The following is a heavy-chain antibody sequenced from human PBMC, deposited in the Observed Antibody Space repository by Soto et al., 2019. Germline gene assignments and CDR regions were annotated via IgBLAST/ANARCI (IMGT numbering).Heavy chain of an antibody. CDR3: ARGGTAMVKNSNYYDSSGADIDY. CDR1: GYTFTSYG. CDR2: ISAYNGNT. J-gene: IGHJ4*02. V-gene: IGHV1-18*01. Sequence: ASVKVSCKASGYTFTSYGISWVRQAPGQGLEWMGWISAYNGNTNYAQKLQGRVTMTTDTSTSTAYMELRSLRSDDTAVYYCARGGTAMVKNSNYYDSSGADIDYWGQGTLVTVSS. D-gene: IGHD3-22*01.